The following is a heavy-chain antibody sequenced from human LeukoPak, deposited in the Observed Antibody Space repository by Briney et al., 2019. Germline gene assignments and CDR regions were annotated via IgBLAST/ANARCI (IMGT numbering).Heavy chain of an antibody. CDR2: LNPNSGNA. J-gene: IGHJ5*02. CDR3: ARPKFLGWFDP. V-gene: IGHV1-8*03. CDR1: GYIFTTYD. Sequence: GASVKVSCKASGYIFTTYDIGWVRQATGQGLEWMGWLNPNSGNAGYAQKFQGRVTISRNTSISTAYMELSSLRSDDTAIYYCARPKFLGWFDPWGQGTLVTVSS. D-gene: IGHD7-27*01.